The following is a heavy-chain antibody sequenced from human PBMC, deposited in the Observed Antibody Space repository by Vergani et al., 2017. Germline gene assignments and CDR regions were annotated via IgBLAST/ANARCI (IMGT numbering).Heavy chain of an antibody. J-gene: IGHJ3*01. Sequence: QLVESGGGWVQPGGSLRLSCVVSGFDFSSYIMNWVRQAPGKGLEWVSFVSTGTKSQSYAESVKGRFTLSRDSAKNSLYLQMDSLRAEDTAVYYCAREYSSTSGRAFDFWGQGTKVTVSS. D-gene: IGHD2-2*01. V-gene: IGHV3-48*01. CDR1: GFDFSSYI. CDR3: AREYSSTSGRAFDF. CDR2: VSTGTKSQ.